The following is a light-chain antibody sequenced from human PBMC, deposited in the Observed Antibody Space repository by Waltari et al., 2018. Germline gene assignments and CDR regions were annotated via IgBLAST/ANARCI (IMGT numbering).Light chain of an antibody. V-gene: IGLV2-23*02. CDR1: SSAVGPYNL. CDR2: EVT. Sequence: QSALTQPASVSGSPGQSITISCRGSSSAVGPYNLVSWYQQHPGKVPKLMIYEVTERPSGVSNRFSASKSGNTASLTISGLQAEDEADYYCCSYAGSNTYVFGTGTKVIVL. J-gene: IGLJ1*01. CDR3: CSYAGSNTYV.